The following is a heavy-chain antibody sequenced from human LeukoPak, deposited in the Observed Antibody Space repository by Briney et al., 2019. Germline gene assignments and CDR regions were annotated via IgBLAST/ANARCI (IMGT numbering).Heavy chain of an antibody. D-gene: IGHD3-22*01. V-gene: IGHV4-39*07. CDR1: GGSISSSSYY. CDR2: IYNSGST. CDR3: ARDLEIVVVISLRGVSAFDI. Sequence: SETLSLTCTVSGGSISSSSYYWGWLRQPPGTGLEWLGSIYNSGSTYYNPSLKSRVTISVDTSKNQFSLKLRSVTAADTAVYYCARDLEIVVVISLRGVSAFDIWGQGTMVTVS. J-gene: IGHJ3*02.